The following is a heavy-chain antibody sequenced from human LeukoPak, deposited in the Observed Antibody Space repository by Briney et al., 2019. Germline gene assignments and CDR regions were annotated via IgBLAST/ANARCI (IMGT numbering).Heavy chain of an antibody. D-gene: IGHD5-24*01. V-gene: IGHV1-2*02. CDR1: GYTFTGTP. Sequence: VASVRVSCKASGYTFTGTPMYGGRQAPGQGLERRGWVNTNSGGTNYAQKFQGRVSMTRDTSISTAYMELSRVRSDDTAVYYWARQRDGYKQFQHWGQSTLVTVSS. CDR3: ARQRDGYKQFQH. J-gene: IGHJ1*01. CDR2: VNTNSGGT.